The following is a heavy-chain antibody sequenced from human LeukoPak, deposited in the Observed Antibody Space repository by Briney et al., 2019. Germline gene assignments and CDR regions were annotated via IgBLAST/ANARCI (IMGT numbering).Heavy chain of an antibody. V-gene: IGHV3-23*01. CDR1: GLTFSSYA. Sequence: GGSLRLSCAGSGLTFSSYAMSWVRQAPGKGLEWVSGISSSGDSTFYADSVKGRFTISRDNSKNTLYLQMNSLRAEDTAVYYCARDPRGRCSGGSCYPDWFDPWGQGTLVTVSS. J-gene: IGHJ5*02. D-gene: IGHD2-15*01. CDR2: ISSSGDST. CDR3: ARDPRGRCSGGSCYPDWFDP.